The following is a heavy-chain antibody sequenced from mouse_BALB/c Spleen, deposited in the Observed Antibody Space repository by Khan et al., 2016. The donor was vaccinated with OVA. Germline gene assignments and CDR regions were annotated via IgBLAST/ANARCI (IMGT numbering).Heavy chain of an antibody. J-gene: IGHJ3*01. CDR3: TRELRLGGFAY. CDR1: EFSLTDYG. CDR2: IWGDGST. Sequence: VELVESGPDLVAPSQSLSITCTVSEFSLTDYGVNWVRQPPGKGLEWLGMIWGDGSTDYNSALKSRLSISKDNSKSQVFLKMNSLQTDDTARYYCTRELRLGGFAYWGQGTLVTVSA. V-gene: IGHV2-6-7*01. D-gene: IGHD1-2*01.